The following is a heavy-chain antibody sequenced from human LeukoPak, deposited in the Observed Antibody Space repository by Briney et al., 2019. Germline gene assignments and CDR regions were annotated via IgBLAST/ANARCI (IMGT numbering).Heavy chain of an antibody. CDR3: ARSGWNMNYYYYMDV. V-gene: IGHV3-11*01. D-gene: IGHD1/OR15-1a*01. CDR1: GFTFSDYY. Sequence: GGSLRLSRAASGFTFSDYYMSWIRQAPGKGLEWVSYMSSSGNTIHYADSVKGRFTISRDNAKNSLYLQMNSLRAEDTAVYYCARSGWNMNYYYYMDVWGKGTTVTVSS. CDR2: MSSSGNTI. J-gene: IGHJ6*03.